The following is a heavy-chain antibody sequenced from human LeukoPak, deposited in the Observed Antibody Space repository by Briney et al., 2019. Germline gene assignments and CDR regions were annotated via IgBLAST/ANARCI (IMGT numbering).Heavy chain of an antibody. Sequence: PSETLSLTCTVSGGSISSGDYYWSWIRQPPGKGLEWIGYIYYSGSTYYNPSLKSRVTISVDTSKNQFSLKLSSVTAADTAVYYCARDSRITIFGVVNWGQGTLVTVSS. J-gene: IGHJ4*02. D-gene: IGHD3-3*01. V-gene: IGHV4-30-4*01. CDR3: ARDSRITIFGVVN. CDR2: IYYSGST. CDR1: GGSISSGDYY.